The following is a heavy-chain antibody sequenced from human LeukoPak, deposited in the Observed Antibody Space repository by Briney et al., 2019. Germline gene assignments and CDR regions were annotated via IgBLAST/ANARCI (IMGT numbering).Heavy chain of an antibody. J-gene: IGHJ4*02. Sequence: KPSETLSLTCAVYGGSFSGYYWSWIRQPPGKGLEWIGEINHSGSTNYNPSLKSRVTISVDTSKNQFSLKLSSVTAADTAVYYCARGNSGYDKAPRYWGQGTLVTVSS. CDR2: INHSGST. V-gene: IGHV4-34*01. CDR3: ARGNSGYDKAPRY. D-gene: IGHD5-12*01. CDR1: GGSFSGYY.